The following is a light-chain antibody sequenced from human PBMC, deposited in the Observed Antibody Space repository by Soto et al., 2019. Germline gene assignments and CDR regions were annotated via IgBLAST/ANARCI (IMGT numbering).Light chain of an antibody. J-gene: IGLJ2*01. Sequence: QSVLAQPPSASGSPRQSVTISCTGTSSDVGGYNSVSWYQHHPGKAPKLMIYDVTKRPSGVPGRFSGSKSGNTASLTVSGLQAEDEADYYCSSYAGSNNVIFGGGTKLT. CDR3: SSYAGSNNVI. CDR2: DVT. V-gene: IGLV2-8*01. CDR1: SSDVGGYNS.